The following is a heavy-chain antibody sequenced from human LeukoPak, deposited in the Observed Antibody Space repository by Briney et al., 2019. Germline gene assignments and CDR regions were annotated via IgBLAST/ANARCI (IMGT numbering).Heavy chain of an antibody. CDR3: ARRPRNTGSDDGPSGLDY. V-gene: IGHV4-34*01. J-gene: IGHJ4*02. CDR2: ITHSGGT. Sequence: SGTLSLTCAVYGESFSGYFWSWIRQPPGKGLEWIGEITHSGGTNYNPSLKSRVTISVDTSKNQFSLKLSSVTAADTGVYYCARRPRNTGSDDGPSGLDYWGQGTLVTVSS. CDR1: GESFSGYF. D-gene: IGHD1-26*01.